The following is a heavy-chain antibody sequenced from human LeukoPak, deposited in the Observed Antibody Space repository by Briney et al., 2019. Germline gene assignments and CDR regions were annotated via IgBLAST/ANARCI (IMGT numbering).Heavy chain of an antibody. V-gene: IGHV4-59*01. Sequence: SETLSLTCTVSGGSISSYYWSWIRQPPGKGLEWIGYIYYSGSTNYNPSLKSPVTISVDTSKNQFSLKLSSVTAADTAVYYCARGRKYSYGYRVNELGSGYFDNWGQGTLVTVSS. D-gene: IGHD5-18*01. CDR1: GGSISSYY. CDR3: ARGRKYSYGYRVNELGSGYFDN. J-gene: IGHJ4*02. CDR2: IYYSGST.